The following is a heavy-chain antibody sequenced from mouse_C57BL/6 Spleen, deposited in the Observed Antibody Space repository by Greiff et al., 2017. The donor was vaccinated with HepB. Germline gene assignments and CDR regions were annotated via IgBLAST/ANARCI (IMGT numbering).Heavy chain of an antibody. CDR3: AREDGYSYAMDY. V-gene: IGHV5-16*01. CDR2: INYDGSST. D-gene: IGHD2-3*01. Sequence: EVQLVESEGGLVQPGSSMKLSCTASGFTFSDYYMAWVRQVPEKGLEWVANINYDGSSTYYLDSLKSRFIISRDNAKKLLYLQMSSLKSEDTATYYCAREDGYSYAMDYWGQGTSVTVSS. J-gene: IGHJ4*01. CDR1: GFTFSDYY.